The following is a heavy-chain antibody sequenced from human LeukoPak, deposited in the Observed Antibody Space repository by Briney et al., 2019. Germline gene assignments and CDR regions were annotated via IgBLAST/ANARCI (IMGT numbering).Heavy chain of an antibody. V-gene: IGHV3-23*01. CDR1: GFTFSNSA. Sequence: PGGSLRLSCAASGFTFSNSAMSWVRQAPGKGLEWVSTLSGSGITTYYADSVKGRFTISRDNSKNTLYLLMNSLRAEDTAVYYCAQGIYSSGWSYFDYWGHGTLVTVSS. D-gene: IGHD6-19*01. J-gene: IGHJ4*01. CDR2: LSGSGITT. CDR3: AQGIYSSGWSYFDY.